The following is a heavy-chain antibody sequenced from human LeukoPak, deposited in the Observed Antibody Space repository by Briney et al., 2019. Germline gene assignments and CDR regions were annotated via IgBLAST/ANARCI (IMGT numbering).Heavy chain of an antibody. CDR2: ISYDGTNK. D-gene: IGHD6-13*01. CDR3: AKEVFCSSWSFDF. CDR1: GFTFSSYG. V-gene: IGHV3-30*18. J-gene: IGHJ4*02. Sequence: GGSLRLSCAASGFTFSSYGMHWVRQAPGKGLEWVAVISYDGTNKFYADSVKGRFTISRDNFRNTLDLQMSSLRAEDTAINYCAKEVFCSSWSFDFRGQGTLVTVSS.